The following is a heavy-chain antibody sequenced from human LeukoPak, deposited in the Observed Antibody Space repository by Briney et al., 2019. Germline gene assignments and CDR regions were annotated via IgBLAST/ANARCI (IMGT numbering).Heavy chain of an antibody. CDR2: VSGSGSST. Sequence: GGSLRLSCADSGFTFSSYAMSWVRQAPGKGLEWVSVVSGSGSSTYYADSVKGRFTISRDNSRNTLYLQMNSLRAEDTAAYYCAKDLVAFDIWGQGTMVTVSS. V-gene: IGHV3-23*01. CDR3: AKDLVAFDI. J-gene: IGHJ3*02. CDR1: GFTFSSYA.